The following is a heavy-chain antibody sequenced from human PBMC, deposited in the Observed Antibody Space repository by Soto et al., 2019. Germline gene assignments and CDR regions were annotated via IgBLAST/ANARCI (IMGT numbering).Heavy chain of an antibody. Sequence: GGSLRLSCAASGFTFSSYEMNWVRQAPGKGLEWVSYISSSGSTIYYADSVKGRFTISRDNAKNSLYLQMNSLRAEDTAFYYCARGKTGITAAHAFDIWGQGTMVTVSS. V-gene: IGHV3-48*03. J-gene: IGHJ3*02. CDR1: GFTFSSYE. CDR3: ARGKTGITAAHAFDI. CDR2: ISSSGSTI. D-gene: IGHD7-27*01.